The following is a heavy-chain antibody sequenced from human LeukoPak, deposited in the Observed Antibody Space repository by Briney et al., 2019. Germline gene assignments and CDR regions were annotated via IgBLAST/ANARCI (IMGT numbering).Heavy chain of an antibody. CDR1: GFTVSSNS. CDR2: IYSDNT. D-gene: IGHD5-12*01. V-gene: IGHV3-66*03. J-gene: IGHJ4*02. CDR3: AKDSNSGYDLESLDY. Sequence: PGGSLRLSCTVSGFTVSSNSMSWVRQAPGKGLEWVSFIYSDNTHYSDSVKGRFTISRDNSKNTLYLQMNSLRAEDTAVYYCAKDSNSGYDLESLDYWGQGTLVTVSS.